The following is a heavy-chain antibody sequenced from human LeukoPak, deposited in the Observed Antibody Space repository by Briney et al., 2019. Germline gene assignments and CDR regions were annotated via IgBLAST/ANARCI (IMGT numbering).Heavy chain of an antibody. J-gene: IGHJ4*02. CDR3: GRFRGSGWYYFDS. V-gene: IGHV4-61*03. CDR2: MYYTGAT. CDR1: GGSISSNTYH. D-gene: IGHD6-19*01. Sequence: SETLSLTCTVSGGSISSNTYHWRWIRQPPGKGLEWIGYMYYTGATSHNPSLKRRVTISLDTSKNHFSLKLHSVTAADTAVYYCGRFRGSGWYYFDSWGQGTLVTVSS.